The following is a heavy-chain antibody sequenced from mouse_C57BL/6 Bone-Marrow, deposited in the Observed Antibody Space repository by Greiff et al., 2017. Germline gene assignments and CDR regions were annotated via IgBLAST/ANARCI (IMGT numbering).Heavy chain of an antibody. CDR1: GYTFTSHW. V-gene: IGHV1-64*01. CDR2: IHPNSGST. CDR3: ARLLLDD. J-gene: IGHJ2*01. Sequence: QVQLKQPGAELVKPGASVKLSCKASGYTFTSHWMHWVKQRPGQGLEWIGMIHPNSGSTNYNEKFKGKATLTADKSSSTAYMQLSSLTSENSAVYYCARLLLDDWGKGTTLTVSS. D-gene: IGHD1-1*01.